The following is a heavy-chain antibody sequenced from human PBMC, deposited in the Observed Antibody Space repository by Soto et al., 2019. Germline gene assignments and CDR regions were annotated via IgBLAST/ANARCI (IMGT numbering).Heavy chain of an antibody. V-gene: IGHV1-69*05. Sequence: ASVKVSCKASGGTFSSYAISWLRQAPGQGLEWMGGIIPIFGTANYAQKFQGRVTMTRNTSISTAYMELSSLRSEDTAVYYCARTLYGDNVDYWGQGTLVTVSS. CDR2: IIPIFGTA. CDR1: GGTFSSYA. CDR3: ARTLYGDNVDY. D-gene: IGHD4-17*01. J-gene: IGHJ4*02.